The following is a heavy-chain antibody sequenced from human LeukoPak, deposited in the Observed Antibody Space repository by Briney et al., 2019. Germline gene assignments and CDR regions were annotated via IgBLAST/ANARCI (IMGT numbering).Heavy chain of an antibody. CDR3: AKDAHYDILTGYYTQLDY. Sequence: GESLRLSCAASGFTFDDYAMHWVRQAPGKGLEWVSGISWNSGSIGYADSVKGRFTISRDNAKNSLYLQMNSLRAEDTALYYCAKDAHYDILTGYYTQLDYWGQGTLVTVSS. CDR2: ISWNSGSI. V-gene: IGHV3-9*01. D-gene: IGHD3-9*01. CDR1: GFTFDDYA. J-gene: IGHJ4*02.